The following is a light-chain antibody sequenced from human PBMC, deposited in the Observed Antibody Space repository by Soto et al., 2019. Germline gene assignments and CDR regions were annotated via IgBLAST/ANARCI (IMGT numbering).Light chain of an antibody. CDR3: SSYTRSCTLFYV. CDR1: SSDVGGYKY. V-gene: IGLV2-14*01. J-gene: IGLJ1*01. CDR2: EVS. Sequence: QSVLTQPASVSGSPGQSITISCTGTSSDVGGYKYVSWYRQHPGKAPKLMIYEVSNRPSGVSNRFSGSKSGNTASLTISGLQAEDEADYYCSSYTRSCTLFYVFGTGTKVTVL.